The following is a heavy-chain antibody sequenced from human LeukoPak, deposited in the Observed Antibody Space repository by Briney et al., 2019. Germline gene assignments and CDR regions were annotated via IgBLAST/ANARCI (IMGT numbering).Heavy chain of an antibody. J-gene: IGHJ4*02. CDR3: ARLTFWGVIGFDY. CDR2: ISRSGSHM. D-gene: IGHD3-16*02. Sequence: GGSLRLSCAASGFTFSSYSMNWVRQATGKGLEWVSSISRSGSHMYYADSVNGRFTISRDNANNSLYLQMNSLRAEDTAVYYCARLTFWGVIGFDYWGQGTLVTVSS. V-gene: IGHV3-21*01. CDR1: GFTFSSYS.